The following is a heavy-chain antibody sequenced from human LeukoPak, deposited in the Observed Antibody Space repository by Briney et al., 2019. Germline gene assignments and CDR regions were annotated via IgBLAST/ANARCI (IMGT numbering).Heavy chain of an antibody. J-gene: IGHJ4*02. Sequence: GGSLRLSCAASGFTFSNYNMNWVRQAPGKGLGWVSSIVTGGTYTHYADSVKGRFTISRDNAKNSLNLQMTRLRAEDTAVYYFARDTRVYSDFWSSYSNWGQGTLVTVSS. CDR2: IVTGGTYT. V-gene: IGHV3-21*01. CDR1: GFTFSNYN. CDR3: ARDTRVYSDFWSSYSN. D-gene: IGHD3-3*01.